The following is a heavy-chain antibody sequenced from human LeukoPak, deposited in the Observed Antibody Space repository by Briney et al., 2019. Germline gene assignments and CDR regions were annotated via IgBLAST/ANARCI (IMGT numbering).Heavy chain of an antibody. D-gene: IGHD6-13*01. V-gene: IGHV3-30*02. CDR3: AKTPYSLDYFDY. Sequence: GGSLRLSCAASGFTFSSYGMHWARQAPGKGLEWVAFIRYDGSNKYYADSVKGRFTISRDNSKNTLYLQMNSLRAEDTAVYYCAKTPYSLDYFDYWGQGTLVTVSS. CDR2: IRYDGSNK. CDR1: GFTFSSYG. J-gene: IGHJ4*02.